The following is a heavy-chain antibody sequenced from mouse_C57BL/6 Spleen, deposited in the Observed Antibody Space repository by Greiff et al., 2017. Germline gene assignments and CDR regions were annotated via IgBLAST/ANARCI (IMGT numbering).Heavy chain of an antibody. V-gene: IGHV1-76*01. J-gene: IGHJ4*01. Sequence: VQLQQSGAELVRPGASVKLSCKASGYTFTDYYINWVKQRPGQGLEWIARIYPGSGNTYYNEKFKGKATLTAEKSSSTAYMQLSSLTSEDSAVYFCARDEYYAMDYWGQGTSVTVSS. CDR2: IYPGSGNT. CDR1: GYTFTDYY. CDR3: ARDEYYAMDY.